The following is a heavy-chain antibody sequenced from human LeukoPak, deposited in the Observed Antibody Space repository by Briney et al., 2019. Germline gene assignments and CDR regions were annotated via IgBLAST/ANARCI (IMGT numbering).Heavy chain of an antibody. CDR2: IYYSGST. CDR3: ARLPRAARPFDY. Sequence: PSETLSLTCTVSGGSISSYYWSWIRQPPGKGLEWIGYIYYSGSTNYNPSLKSRVTISVDTSKNEFSLKLSSVAAADTAVYYCARLPRAARPFDYWGQGTLVTVSS. V-gene: IGHV4-59*01. D-gene: IGHD6-6*01. J-gene: IGHJ4*02. CDR1: GGSISSYY.